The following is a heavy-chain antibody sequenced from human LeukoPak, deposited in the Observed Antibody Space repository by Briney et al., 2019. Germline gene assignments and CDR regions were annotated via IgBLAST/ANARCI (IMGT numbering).Heavy chain of an antibody. CDR2: INHSGST. Sequence: SETLSLTCALYGGSFSGFYWSWIRQPPGRGLEWIGEINHSGSTNYNPPLKSRITISVDPSKNQFSLKLTSVTAADTAVYYCASGLNWNYSVDYWGQGTLVTVSS. CDR1: GGSFSGFY. J-gene: IGHJ4*02. D-gene: IGHD1-7*01. V-gene: IGHV4-34*01. CDR3: ASGLNWNYSVDY.